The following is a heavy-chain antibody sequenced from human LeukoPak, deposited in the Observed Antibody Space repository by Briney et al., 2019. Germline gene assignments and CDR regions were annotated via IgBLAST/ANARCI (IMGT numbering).Heavy chain of an antibody. V-gene: IGHV1-18*04. CDR3: ARVKRITMVRGVISGMDV. CDR2: ISAYNGNT. CDR1: GYTFTSYS. J-gene: IGHJ6*04. D-gene: IGHD3-10*01. Sequence: ASVKVSCKASGYTFTSYSISWVRQAPGQGLEWMGWISAYNGNTNYAQKLQGRVTMTTDTSTSTAYMELRSLRSDDTAVYYCARVKRITMVRGVISGMDVWGKGTTVTVSS.